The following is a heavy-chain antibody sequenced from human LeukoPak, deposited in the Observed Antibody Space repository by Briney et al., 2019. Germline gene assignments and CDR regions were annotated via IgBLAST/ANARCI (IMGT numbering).Heavy chain of an antibody. CDR1: GGSFSGYY. D-gene: IGHD3-22*01. J-gene: IGHJ5*02. CDR2: INHSGST. Sequence: SETLSLTCAVYGGSFSGYYWSWIRQPPGKGLEWIGEINHSGSTNYNPSLKSRVTISVDTSKNQFSLKLSSVTAADTAVYYCASISDSSGYSYNWFDPWGQGTLVTVSS. CDR3: ASISDSSGYSYNWFDP. V-gene: IGHV4-34*01.